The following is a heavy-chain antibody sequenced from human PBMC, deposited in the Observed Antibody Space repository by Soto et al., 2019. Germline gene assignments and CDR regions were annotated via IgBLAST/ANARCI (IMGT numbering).Heavy chain of an antibody. CDR2: ISSSSSTI. CDR1: GFTFNSYS. Sequence: GVPLRLSCAASGFTFNSYSMNWVRQAPGKGLEWVSYISSSSSTIYYADSVKGRFTISRDNAKNSLYLQMNSLRAEDTAVYYCARYFGEEDAFDIWGQGTMVTVS. CDR3: ARYFGEEDAFDI. V-gene: IGHV3-48*01. D-gene: IGHD3-10*01. J-gene: IGHJ3*02.